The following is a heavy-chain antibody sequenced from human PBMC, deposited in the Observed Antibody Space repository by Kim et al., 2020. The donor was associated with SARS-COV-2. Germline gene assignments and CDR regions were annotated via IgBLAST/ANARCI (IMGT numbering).Heavy chain of an antibody. Sequence: GGSLRLSCVASGFTFSSYSMNWVRQAPGKGLEWVSSISSSSSYIYYADSVKGRFTISRDNAKNSLYLQINSLRAEDTAVYYCAKESSSSYYYYGMDVWGQGTTVTVSS. D-gene: IGHD6-6*01. V-gene: IGHV3-21*01. J-gene: IGHJ6*02. CDR1: GFTFSSYS. CDR2: ISSSSSYI. CDR3: AKESSSSYYYYGMDV.